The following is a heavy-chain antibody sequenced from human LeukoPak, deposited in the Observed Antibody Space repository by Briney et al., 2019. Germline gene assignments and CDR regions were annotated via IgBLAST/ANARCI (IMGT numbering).Heavy chain of an antibody. J-gene: IGHJ4*02. Sequence: GGSLRLSCAASGFSFSSYDMSWVRQAPGKGLEWVSGIRTSGDSTYYVDSVKGRFTISRDNSRDTLNLQMNSLRAEDTAVYYCAKGLFDSSGYSEHFDYWGQGTQVTVSS. V-gene: IGHV3-23*01. CDR3: AKGLFDSSGYSEHFDY. D-gene: IGHD3-22*01. CDR1: GFSFSSYD. CDR2: IRTSGDST.